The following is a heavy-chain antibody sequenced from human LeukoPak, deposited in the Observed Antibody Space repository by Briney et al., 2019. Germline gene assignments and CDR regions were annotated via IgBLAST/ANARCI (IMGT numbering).Heavy chain of an antibody. CDR2: IYYSGST. CDR1: GGSISSSSYY. V-gene: IGHV4-39*07. CDR3: TRIIRISYYYMDV. Sequence: PSETLSLTCTVSGGSISSSSYYWGWIRQPPGKGLEWIGSIYYSGSTYYNPSLKSRVTISVDTSKNQFSLKLSSVTAADTAVYYCTRIIRISYYYMDVWGKGTTVTVSS. J-gene: IGHJ6*03. D-gene: IGHD3-9*01.